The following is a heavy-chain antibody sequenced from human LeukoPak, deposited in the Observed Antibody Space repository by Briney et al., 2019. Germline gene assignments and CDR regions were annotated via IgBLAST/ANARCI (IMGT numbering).Heavy chain of an antibody. V-gene: IGHV1-8*01. Sequence: ASVKVSCKASGYTFTSYDINWVRQATGQGLEWMGWMNPNSGNTGYAQNFQGRVTLTRDTSINTAYMELSRLTSDDTAVYFCARDNRDYFDYWGQGTLVTVSS. CDR2: MNPNSGNT. CDR3: ARDNRDYFDY. J-gene: IGHJ4*02. CDR1: GYTFTSYD. D-gene: IGHD1-14*01.